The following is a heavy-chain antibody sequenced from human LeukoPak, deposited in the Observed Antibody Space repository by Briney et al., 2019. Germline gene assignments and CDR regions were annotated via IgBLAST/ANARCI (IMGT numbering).Heavy chain of an antibody. CDR3: ARGVSPTALNY. J-gene: IGHJ4*02. CDR1: GFTFSDYY. D-gene: IGHD2-2*01. CDR2: ITNSGGAV. Sequence: PGGSLRLPCAASGFTFSDYYMSWIRQAPGKGLEWVSYITNSGGAVHYADSMRGRFTVSRDNAKNSLYLQMNSLRADDTAVYYCARGVSPTALNYWGQGTLVTVSS. V-gene: IGHV3-11*01.